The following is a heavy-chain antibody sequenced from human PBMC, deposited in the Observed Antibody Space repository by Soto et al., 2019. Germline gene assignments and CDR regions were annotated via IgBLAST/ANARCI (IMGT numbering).Heavy chain of an antibody. D-gene: IGHD6-13*01. CDR2: IIPMLAIT. CDR3: ALGSWSGETFDI. Sequence: QVQLVQSGAEVKKPGSSVKVSCKASGGTFNVYTIIWVRQAPGQGLEWMGRIIPMLAITNYAQRFQGRVKLXAXPSTTTAYMELSSLTSEDTAVYYCALGSWSGETFDIWGQGTLVTVSS. J-gene: IGHJ3*02. CDR1: GGTFNVYT. V-gene: IGHV1-69*02.